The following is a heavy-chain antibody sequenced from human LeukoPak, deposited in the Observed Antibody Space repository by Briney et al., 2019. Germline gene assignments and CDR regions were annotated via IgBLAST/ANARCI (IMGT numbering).Heavy chain of an antibody. D-gene: IGHD2-15*01. J-gene: IGHJ4*02. CDR2: INPNSGGT. CDR1: GYTFTAYY. V-gene: IGHV1-2*02. CDR3: ARAIDVAATPDY. Sequence: ASVEVSCKASGYTFTAYYMHWVRQAPGQGLEWMGWINPNSGGTDYAQKFQGRVTMTRDTSITTAYMELSRLRSDDTAVYYCARAIDVAATPDYWGQGSLVTVSS.